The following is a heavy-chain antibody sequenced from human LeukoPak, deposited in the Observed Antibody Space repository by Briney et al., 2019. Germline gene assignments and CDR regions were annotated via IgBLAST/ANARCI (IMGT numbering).Heavy chain of an antibody. J-gene: IGHJ4*02. CDR2: ISSSGSYM. CDR3: AREWGPAAMAHTLN. D-gene: IGHD2-2*01. V-gene: IGHV3-21*01. CDR1: GFTFSSYT. Sequence: GGSLRLSCVVSGFTFSSYTMNWVRQAPGRGLEWVSSISSSGSYMFYADSVKGRFTISRDNAKNSLYLQMNSLRAEETAVYYCAREWGPAAMAHTLNWGQGTLVTVSS.